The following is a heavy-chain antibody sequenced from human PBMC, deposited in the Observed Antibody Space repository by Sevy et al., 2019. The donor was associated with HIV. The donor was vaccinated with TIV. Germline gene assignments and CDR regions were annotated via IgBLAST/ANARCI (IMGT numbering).Heavy chain of an antibody. D-gene: IGHD6-6*01. Sequence: SETLSLTCTVSGGSIISSTYYWGWIRQPPGKGLEWIGSIYYSGISFYTPSLKSRVTISVDTSKNQFSLKLSSVTAADTAVYYCTRRLSGSSSGRWFDPWGQGTLVTVSS. V-gene: IGHV4-39*01. CDR2: IYYSGIS. J-gene: IGHJ5*02. CDR3: TRRLSGSSSGRWFDP. CDR1: GGSIISSTYY.